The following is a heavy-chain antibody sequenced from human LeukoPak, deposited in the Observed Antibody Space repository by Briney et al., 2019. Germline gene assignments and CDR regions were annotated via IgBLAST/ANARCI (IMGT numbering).Heavy chain of an antibody. CDR3: ARLSLSDYYDFWSGPFDY. CDR1: GYSFTSYW. J-gene: IGHJ4*02. Sequence: GESLKISRKGSGYSFTSYWIGWVRQMPGKGLEWMGIIYPGDSDTRYSPSFQGQVTISADKSISTAYLQWSSLKASDTAMYYCARLSLSDYYDFWSGPFDYWGQGTLVTVSS. D-gene: IGHD3-3*01. CDR2: IYPGDSDT. V-gene: IGHV5-51*01.